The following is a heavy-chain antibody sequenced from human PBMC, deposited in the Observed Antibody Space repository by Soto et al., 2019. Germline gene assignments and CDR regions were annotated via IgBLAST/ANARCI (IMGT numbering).Heavy chain of an antibody. D-gene: IGHD2-15*01. CDR2: IIPIFGTA. J-gene: IGHJ6*02. CDR1: GGTFSSYA. V-gene: IGHV1-69*01. Sequence: QVQLVQSGAEVKKPRSSMKVSCKASGGTFSSYAISWVRQAPGQGLEWMGGIIPIFGTANYAQKFQGRVTITADESTSTAYMELSSLRSEDTAVYYCARDRPALLLTYYGMDVWGQGTTVTVSS. CDR3: ARDRPALLLTYYGMDV.